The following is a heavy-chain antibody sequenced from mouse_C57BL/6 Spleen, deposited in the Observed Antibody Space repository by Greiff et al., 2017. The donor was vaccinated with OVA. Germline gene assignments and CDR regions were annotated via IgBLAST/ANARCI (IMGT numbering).Heavy chain of an antibody. CDR1: GYTFTSYW. CDR3: ARKDYSNYGAMDY. V-gene: IGHV1-64*01. J-gene: IGHJ4*01. D-gene: IGHD2-5*01. CDR2: IHPNSGST. Sequence: VQLQQSGAELVKPGASVKLSCKASGYTFTSYWMHWVKQRPGQGLEWIGMIHPNSGSTNYNEKFKSKATLTVDKSSSTAYMQLSSLTSEDSAVYYCARKDYSNYGAMDYWGQGTSVTVSS.